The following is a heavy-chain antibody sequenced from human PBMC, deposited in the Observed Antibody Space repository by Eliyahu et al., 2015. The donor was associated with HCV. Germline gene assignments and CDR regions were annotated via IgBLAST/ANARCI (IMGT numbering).Heavy chain of an antibody. CDR2: IGNEGDT. Sequence: EVQLVESGGGLVQPGGSLRLSCAASGFTFSRSDMHWVRQVIGKGLEWISGIGNEGDTYYSDSVKGRFTISREDAKNSLYLQMNNLRAEDTAVYYCARDSDPFALGYLDLWGRGTLVTVSS. CDR1: GFTFSRSD. D-gene: IGHD3-10*01. CDR3: ARDSDPFALGYLDL. J-gene: IGHJ2*01. V-gene: IGHV3-13*01.